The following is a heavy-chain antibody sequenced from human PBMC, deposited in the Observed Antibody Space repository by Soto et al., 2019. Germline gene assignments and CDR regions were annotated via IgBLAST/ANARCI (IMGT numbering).Heavy chain of an antibody. CDR1: GGTLSSYA. CDR3: AREEGGELLRNDAFDI. V-gene: IGHV1-69*13. Sequence: VASVKVSCKASGGTLSSYAISWVRQAPGQGLEWMGGIIPIFGTANYAQKFQGRVTITADESTSTAYMELSSLRSEDTAVYYCAREEGGELLRNDAFDIWGQGTMVTVSS. CDR2: IIPIFGTA. J-gene: IGHJ3*02. D-gene: IGHD1-26*01.